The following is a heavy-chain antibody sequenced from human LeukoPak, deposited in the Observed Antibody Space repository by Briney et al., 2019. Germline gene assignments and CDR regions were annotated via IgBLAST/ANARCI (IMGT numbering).Heavy chain of an antibody. CDR2: ISGSAYST. J-gene: IGHJ3*02. CDR1: GFTFSSYA. D-gene: IGHD3-22*01. Sequence: GGSLRLSSAAPGFTFSSYAMTWVRQAPGKGLEGISDISGSAYSTSYADSVKGRFTISRDNSKNTLYLQMNSLRAEDTAIYYCARNTSGFKLGDAFDIWGQGTMVTVSS. CDR3: ARNTSGFKLGDAFDI. V-gene: IGHV3-23*01.